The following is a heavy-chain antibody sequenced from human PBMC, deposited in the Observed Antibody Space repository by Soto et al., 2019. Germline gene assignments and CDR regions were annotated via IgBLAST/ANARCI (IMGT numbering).Heavy chain of an antibody. D-gene: IGHD5-18*01. Sequence: SETLSLTCIVSGDSISGYYWSWIRQPPGKGLEWIGYIYYSGTTNYSPSLKSRVTISVDTSKNQFSLKLSSVTAADTAVYYCACIFSGGYGYGFYYYGMDVWGQGTTVTVSS. V-gene: IGHV4-59*08. CDR1: GDSISGYY. CDR3: ACIFSGGYGYGFYYYGMDV. CDR2: IYYSGTT. J-gene: IGHJ6*02.